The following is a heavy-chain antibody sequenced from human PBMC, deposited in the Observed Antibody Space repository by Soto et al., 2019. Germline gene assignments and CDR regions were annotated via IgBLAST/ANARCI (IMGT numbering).Heavy chain of an antibody. CDR1: GGSISSGGYS. CDR2: IYYSGST. V-gene: IGHV4-31*03. CDR3: ARSFGGAAAGPFGY. Sequence: QVQLQESGPGLVKPSQTLSLTCTVSGGSISSGGYSWSWIRQHPGKGLEWIGYIYYSGSTYYNPFLKSRVTISVDTSKNQFSLKLGSVTAADTAVYYCARSFGGAAAGPFGYWGQGTLVTVSS. D-gene: IGHD6-13*01. J-gene: IGHJ4*02.